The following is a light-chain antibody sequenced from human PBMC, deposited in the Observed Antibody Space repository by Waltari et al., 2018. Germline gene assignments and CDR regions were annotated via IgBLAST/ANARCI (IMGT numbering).Light chain of an antibody. CDR1: SSHIGSHT. CDR2: SNY. J-gene: IGLJ3*02. CDR3: AAWDDGLSGRSWV. V-gene: IGLV1-44*01. Sequence: QSVLTQPPSASGTPGQRVTISCSGSSSHIGSHTVNWYLQLPGTAPKLLIYSNYQQPPGFPYRFSGSRSDTSASLAISGLQSEDEADYYCAAWDDGLSGRSWVFGGGTKLTVL.